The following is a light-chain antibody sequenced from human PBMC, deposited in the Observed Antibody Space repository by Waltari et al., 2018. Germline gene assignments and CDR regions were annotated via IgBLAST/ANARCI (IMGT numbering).Light chain of an antibody. V-gene: IGKV2-28*01. CDR1: QSLLHSNGYNY. CDR3: MQALQTLWWT. CDR2: LGS. Sequence: DSVMTQSPLSLPVTPGGPASIACRSSQSLLHSNGYNYLDWYLQKPGQSPQLLIYLGSNRASGVPDRFSGSGSGTDFTLKISRVEAEDVGVYYCMQALQTLWWTFGQGTKVEIK. J-gene: IGKJ1*01.